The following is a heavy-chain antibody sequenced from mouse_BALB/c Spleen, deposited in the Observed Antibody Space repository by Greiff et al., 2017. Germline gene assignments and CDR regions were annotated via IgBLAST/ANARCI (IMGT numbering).Heavy chain of an antibody. J-gene: IGHJ3*01. Sequence: EVQRVESGPSLVKPSQTLSLTCSVTGDSITSGYWNWIRKFPGNKLEYMGYISYSGSTYYNPSLKSRISITRDTSKNQYYLQLNSVTTEDTATYYCARTITTGAWFAYWGQGTLVTVSA. D-gene: IGHD2-4*01. V-gene: IGHV3-8*02. CDR3: ARTITTGAWFAY. CDR1: GDSITSGY. CDR2: ISYSGST.